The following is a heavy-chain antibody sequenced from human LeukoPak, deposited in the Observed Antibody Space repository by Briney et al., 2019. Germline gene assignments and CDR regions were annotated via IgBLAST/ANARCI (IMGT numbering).Heavy chain of an antibody. V-gene: IGHV1-18*01. CDR1: GYSFTSYG. Sequence: ASVEVSCKASGYSFTSYGFSWVRQAPGQGLEWMGWISAYNGHTEYAQKFQGRVTMTTDTSTSTAYMELRSLRSDDTAVYFCARDRARSAMAREFQHWGQGTQVTVSS. CDR3: ARDRARSAMAREFQH. J-gene: IGHJ1*01. D-gene: IGHD2-2*01. CDR2: ISAYNGHT.